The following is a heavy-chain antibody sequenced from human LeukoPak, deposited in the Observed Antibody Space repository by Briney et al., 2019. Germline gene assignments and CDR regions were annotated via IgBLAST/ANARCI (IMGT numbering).Heavy chain of an antibody. Sequence: GASVKVSCKASGYTFTSYHIDWVRQAPGQGPEWMGWMNAKSGHTGYAQNLEGRVTMTRDTSTNTACMELRGLRSEDTAVYFCARGMFDNSGHYYYFYYALDVWGQGTTVTVSS. CDR2: MNAKSGHT. CDR3: ARGMFDNSGHYYYFYYALDV. CDR1: GYTFTSYH. D-gene: IGHD3-22*01. V-gene: IGHV1-8*01. J-gene: IGHJ6*02.